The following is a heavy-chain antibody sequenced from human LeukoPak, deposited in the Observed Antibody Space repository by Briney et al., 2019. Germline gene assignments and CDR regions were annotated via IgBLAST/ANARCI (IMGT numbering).Heavy chain of an antibody. V-gene: IGHV1-2*02. CDR1: GYTFTGYY. CDR2: TNPNSGGT. CDR3: AREVVVVAASPVLADY. J-gene: IGHJ4*02. Sequence: ASVTVSCKASGYTFTGYYMHWVRQAPGQGLEWMGWTNPNSGGTNYAQKFQGRVTMTRDTSISTAYMELSGLRSDDTAVYYCAREVVVVAASPVLADYWGQGTLVSVSS. D-gene: IGHD2-15*01.